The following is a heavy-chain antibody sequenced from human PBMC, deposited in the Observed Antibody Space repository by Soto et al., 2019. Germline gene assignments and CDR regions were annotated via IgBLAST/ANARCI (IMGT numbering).Heavy chain of an antibody. CDR3: ARIIGYCRNNDCSWTFDI. D-gene: IGHD2-2*03. V-gene: IGHV5-51*01. CDR1: GYSFISYW. CDR2: IYPGDSTS. J-gene: IGHJ3*02. Sequence: GESLKISCKTSGYSFISYWVAWVRQKPGKGLEWMGTIYPGDSTSTYSPSFQGQVTISVDKSISTAYLHLSSLKASDTAMYYCARIIGYCRNNDCSWTFDIWGQGTTVTVSS.